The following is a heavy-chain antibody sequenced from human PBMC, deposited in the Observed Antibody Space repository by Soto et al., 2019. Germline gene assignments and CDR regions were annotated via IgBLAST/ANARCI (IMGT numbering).Heavy chain of an antibody. CDR2: INHSGST. CDR1: GGSFSGYY. J-gene: IGHJ5*02. D-gene: IGHD5-18*01. CDR3: ARGGYSYGSGWFDP. Sequence: KASETLSLTCAVYGGSFSGYYWSWIRQPPGKGLEWVGEINHSGSTNYNPSLKSRVTISVDTSKNQFSLKLSSVTAADTAVYYCARGGYSYGSGWFDPWGQGTLVTVSS. V-gene: IGHV4-34*01.